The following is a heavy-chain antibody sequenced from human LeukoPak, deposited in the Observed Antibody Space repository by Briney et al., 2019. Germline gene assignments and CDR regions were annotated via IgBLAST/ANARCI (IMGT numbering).Heavy chain of an antibody. V-gene: IGHV3-49*04. J-gene: IGHJ4*02. Sequence: GGSLRLSCTASGFTFGDYAMSWVRQAPGKGLEWVGFIRSKAYGGTTEYAASVKGRFTISRDDSKSIAYLQMNSLRAEDTAVYYCAREPSGTLDYWGQGTLVTVSS. CDR3: AREPSGTLDY. CDR1: GFTFGDYA. D-gene: IGHD1-26*01. CDR2: IRSKAYGGTT.